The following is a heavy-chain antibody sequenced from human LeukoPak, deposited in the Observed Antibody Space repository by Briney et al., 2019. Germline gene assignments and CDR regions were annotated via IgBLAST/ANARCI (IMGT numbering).Heavy chain of an antibody. CDR2: IYYSGST. Sequence: KASETLSLTCTVSGGSISSYYWSWIRQPPGKGLEWIGYIYYSGSTNYNPSLKSRVTISVDTSKNQFSLKLSSVTAADTALYYCAKVAIQLWSRKNYFDYWGQGTLVTVSS. V-gene: IGHV4-59*01. J-gene: IGHJ4*02. CDR3: AKVAIQLWSRKNYFDY. D-gene: IGHD5-18*01. CDR1: GGSISSYY.